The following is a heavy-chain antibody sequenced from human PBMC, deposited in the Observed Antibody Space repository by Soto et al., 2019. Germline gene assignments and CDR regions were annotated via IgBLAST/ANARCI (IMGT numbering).Heavy chain of an antibody. D-gene: IGHD3-10*01. V-gene: IGHV3-66*01. CDR3: ARDASGSYRFDY. Sequence: EVQLVESGGGLVQPGGSLRLSCAASGFTVSSNYMSWVRQAPGKGLEWVSVIYSGGSTYYADSVKGRFTISRDNSKNTLYLQMNSLRAEDTAVYYCARDASGSYRFDYWGQGILVTVSS. J-gene: IGHJ4*02. CDR1: GFTVSSNY. CDR2: IYSGGST.